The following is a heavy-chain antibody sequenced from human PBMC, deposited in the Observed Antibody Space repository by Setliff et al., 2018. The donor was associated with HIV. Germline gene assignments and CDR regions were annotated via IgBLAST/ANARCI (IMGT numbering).Heavy chain of an antibody. CDR1: GYSISSGYY. Sequence: ETLSLTCAVSGYSISSGYYWGWIRQTPGKGLEWIGSIYHSGTTYYNPSLRSRVTISVDTSKNQFSLKLSSVTAADTAVYYCARTHRYCSGNNLYHVYYFDYWGQGTLVTVSS. CDR2: IYHSGTT. D-gene: IGHD2-15*01. J-gene: IGHJ4*02. V-gene: IGHV4-38-2*01. CDR3: ARTHRYCSGNNLYHVYYFDY.